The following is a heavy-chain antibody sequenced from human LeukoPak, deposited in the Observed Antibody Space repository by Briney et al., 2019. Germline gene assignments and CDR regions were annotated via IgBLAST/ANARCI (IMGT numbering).Heavy chain of an antibody. V-gene: IGHV1-2*06. J-gene: IGHJ3*01. D-gene: IGHD5-18*01. CDR3: ARSPPYRYTFDV. CDR2: INPNSGGT. CDR1: GYTFTGYY. Sequence: ASVKVSCKASGYTFTGYYMRWVRQAPGQGLEWMGRINPNSGGTNYAQKFQGRVTMTRDTSISTAYMELSRLRSDDTAVYYCARSPPYRYTFDVWGQWTMVTVSS.